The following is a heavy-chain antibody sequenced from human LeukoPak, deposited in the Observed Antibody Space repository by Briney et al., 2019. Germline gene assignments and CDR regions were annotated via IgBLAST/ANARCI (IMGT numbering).Heavy chain of an antibody. V-gene: IGHV3-21*01. CDR1: GFTFSSYS. CDR3: ARSGIAVAGHDY. CDR2: ISSSSSYI. Sequence: GGSLRLSCAAYGFTFSSYSMNWVRQAPGKGLEWVSSISSSSSYIYYEDSVKGRFTISRDNAKNSLYLQMNSLRAEDTAVYYCARSGIAVAGHDYWGQGTLVTVSS. J-gene: IGHJ4*02. D-gene: IGHD6-19*01.